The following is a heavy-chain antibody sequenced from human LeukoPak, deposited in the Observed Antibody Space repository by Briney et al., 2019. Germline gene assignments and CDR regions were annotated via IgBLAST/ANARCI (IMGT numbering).Heavy chain of an antibody. CDR1: GYTFTSYG. CDR3: ARHRAYCGGDCLYYYLDS. Sequence: ASVKVSCKASGYTFTSYGISWVRQAPGQGLEWMGWISAYNGNTNYAQKLQGRVTMTTDTSTSTAYMELRSLRSDDTAVYYCARHRAYCGGDCLYYYLDSWGQGTLVTVSS. D-gene: IGHD2-21*02. V-gene: IGHV1-18*01. CDR2: ISAYNGNT. J-gene: IGHJ4*02.